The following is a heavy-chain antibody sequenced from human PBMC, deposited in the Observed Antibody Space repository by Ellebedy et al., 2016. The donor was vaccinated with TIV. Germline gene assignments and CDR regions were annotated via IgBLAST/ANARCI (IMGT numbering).Heavy chain of an antibody. J-gene: IGHJ4*02. CDR1: GFPFNRFG. CDR3: VKESGYSDSSAILDH. D-gene: IGHD3-22*01. V-gene: IGHV3-30*18. CDR2: ISYDGTNK. Sequence: GGSLRLSCATSGFPFNRFGMHWIRQAPGKGLEWVAVISYDGTNKYYLDSVKGQVTISRDNSKNTLYLQINSLRAEDTAVYYCVKESGYSDSSAILDHWGQGTLVTVSS.